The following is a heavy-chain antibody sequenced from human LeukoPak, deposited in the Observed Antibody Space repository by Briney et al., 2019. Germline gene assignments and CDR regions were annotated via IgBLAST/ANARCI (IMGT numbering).Heavy chain of an antibody. Sequence: SETLSLTCTVSGGSISNYYWCWIRQPPGKGLEWLGCFYQSENTNYNPSLKSRVTISVDTSKNQFSLRLTSVTAADTAVYYCTRDGSSRSLATWGQGTLVTVSS. V-gene: IGHV4-59*01. CDR2: FYQSENT. D-gene: IGHD6-6*01. J-gene: IGHJ5*02. CDR1: GGSISNYY. CDR3: TRDGSSRSLAT.